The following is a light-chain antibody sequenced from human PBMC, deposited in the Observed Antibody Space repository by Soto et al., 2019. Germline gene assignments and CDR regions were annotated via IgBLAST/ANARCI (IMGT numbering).Light chain of an antibody. CDR3: QQYDNFPHT. V-gene: IGKV1-33*01. CDR2: DAS. CDR1: QDISNY. J-gene: IGKJ2*01. Sequence: DIQMTQSPSSLSASVGDRVTITCQASQDISNYLNWYQQKPGKAPKLLIYDASNLETGVPSRFSGSGSGTDFTFTTSSLQPEDIATYYCQQYDNFPHTFGQGTKLEIK.